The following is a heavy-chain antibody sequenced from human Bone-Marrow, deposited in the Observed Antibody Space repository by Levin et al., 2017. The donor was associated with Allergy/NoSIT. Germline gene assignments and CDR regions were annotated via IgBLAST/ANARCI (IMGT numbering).Heavy chain of an antibody. Sequence: PGESLKISCAASGFTSSNYAMTWVRQGPGRGLEWVSSINFSGGATYYADSVKGRFTISRDISKNTLYLQMSRLRAEDTAVYFCAKTHSSGDMNMVFDDWGQGTLVTVSS. CDR3: AKTHSSGDMNMVFDD. V-gene: IGHV3-23*01. CDR2: INFSGGAT. J-gene: IGHJ4*02. CDR1: GFTSSNYA. D-gene: IGHD3-22*01.